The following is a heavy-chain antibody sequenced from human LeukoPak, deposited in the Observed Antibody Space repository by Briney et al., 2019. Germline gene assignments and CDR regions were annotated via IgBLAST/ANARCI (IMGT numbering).Heavy chain of an antibody. CDR1: GFTFSNFF. CDR2: IKEDGSLT. CDR3: ARDPDFAALVS. V-gene: IGHV3-7*01. Sequence: PGGSLRLPCVVSGFTFSNFFMSWVRQAPGKGLEWVANIKEDGSLTYHMDSVKGRFTISRDNARNSLYLQMNSLRADDTAVYYCARDPDFAALVSWGRGIVVTVSS. J-gene: IGHJ4*02. D-gene: IGHD1-14*01.